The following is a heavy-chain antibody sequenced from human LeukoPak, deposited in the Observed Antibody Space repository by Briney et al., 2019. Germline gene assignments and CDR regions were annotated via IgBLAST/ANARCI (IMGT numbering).Heavy chain of an antibody. CDR3: AKDLPSSGWSHFES. V-gene: IGHV3-9*01. CDR1: GFSFDVYA. J-gene: IGHJ4*02. Sequence: GGSLRLSCAASGFSFDVYAMHWVRQIPGKGLEWVSGITWNSGHIGYAEAVKVRYTISRDNAKSSLYLHMDSLRPEDTAFYYCAKDLPSSGWSHFESWGQGTLVTVSS. D-gene: IGHD6-19*01. CDR2: ITWNSGHI.